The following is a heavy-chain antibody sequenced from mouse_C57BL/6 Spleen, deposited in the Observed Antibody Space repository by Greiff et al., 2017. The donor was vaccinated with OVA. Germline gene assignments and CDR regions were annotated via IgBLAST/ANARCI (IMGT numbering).Heavy chain of an antibody. CDR3: ARTAQAIYAMDY. D-gene: IGHD3-2*02. CDR2: INPNYGTT. Sequence: EVKLVESGPELVKPGASVKISCKASGYSFTDYNMNWVKQSNGKSLEWIGVINPNYGTTSYNQKFKGKATLTVDQSSSTAYMQLNSLTSEDSAVYYCARTAQAIYAMDYWGQGTSVTVSS. CDR1: GYSFTDYN. J-gene: IGHJ4*01. V-gene: IGHV1-39*01.